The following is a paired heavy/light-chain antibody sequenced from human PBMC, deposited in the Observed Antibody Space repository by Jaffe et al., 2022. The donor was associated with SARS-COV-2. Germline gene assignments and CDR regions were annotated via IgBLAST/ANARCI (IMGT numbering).Light chain of an antibody. CDR2: GAS. J-gene: IGKJ1*01. CDR3: QQYNKRLPWT. CDR1: QSISNN. Sequence: EVVMTQSPATLSVSPGETATLSCRASQSISNNLAWYQHKPGQAPRLLISGASARATGVPARFSGSGSGTEFTLTISSLQSEDFAVYYCQQYNKRLPWTFGQGTKVEIK. V-gene: IGKV3-15*01.
Heavy chain of an antibody. V-gene: IGHV4-61*02. CDR2: IYTSGTT. Sequence: QVQLQESGPGLVKPSQTLALTCTVSGGSVSSGSYYWSWIRQSAGKGMEWIGRIYTSGTTNYNPSLRSRSNITIDRSKNQFSLELRSVTAADTAVYFCARSFIGAAGNWFDPWGPGTQVTVSS. J-gene: IGHJ5*02. CDR3: ARSFIGAAGNWFDP. CDR1: GGSVSSGSYY. D-gene: IGHD6-13*01.